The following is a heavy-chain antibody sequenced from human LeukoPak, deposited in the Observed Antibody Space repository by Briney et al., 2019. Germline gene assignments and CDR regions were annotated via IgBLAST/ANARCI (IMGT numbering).Heavy chain of an antibody. CDR2: INHSGST. CDR1: GGSFSGYY. Sequence: SETLSLTFAVYGGSFSGYYWGWIRQPSGKGLEWIGEINHSGSTNYNPCLKSRVTISVDTSKNQFSLKLRSVTAADTAVYYCARAPSIVVVTAIPLSDRGNWFDPWGQGTLVTVSS. V-gene: IGHV4-34*01. J-gene: IGHJ5*02. D-gene: IGHD2-21*02. CDR3: ARAPSIVVVTAIPLSDRGNWFDP.